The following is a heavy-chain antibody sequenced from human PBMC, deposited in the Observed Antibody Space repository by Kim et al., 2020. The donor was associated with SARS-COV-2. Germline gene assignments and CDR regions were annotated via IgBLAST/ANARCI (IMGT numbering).Heavy chain of an antibody. D-gene: IGHD3-16*01. J-gene: IGHJ6*02. CDR1: GFTFDDYA. Sequence: GGSLRLSCAASGFTFDDYAMHWVRQAPGKGLEWVSLISGDGGSTYYADSVKGRFTISRDNSKNSLYLQMNSLRTEDTALYYCAKDILNARDGYNYVWFDYYYYGMDVWGQGTTVTVSS. CDR2: ISGDGGST. CDR3: AKDILNARDGYNYVWFDYYYYGMDV. V-gene: IGHV3-43*02.